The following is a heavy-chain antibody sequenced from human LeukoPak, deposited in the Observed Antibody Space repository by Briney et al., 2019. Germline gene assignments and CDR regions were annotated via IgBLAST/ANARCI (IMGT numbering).Heavy chain of an antibody. Sequence: EASVKVSCKASGGTFSSYAISWVRQAPGQGLEWMGGIIPIFGTANYAQKFQGRVTITADESTSTAYMELSSLRSEDTAVYYCASSYDSSGYYWEETFGLDYWGQGTLVTVSS. V-gene: IGHV1-69*13. J-gene: IGHJ4*02. CDR1: GGTFSSYA. D-gene: IGHD3-22*01. CDR2: IIPIFGTA. CDR3: ASSYDSSGYYWEETFGLDY.